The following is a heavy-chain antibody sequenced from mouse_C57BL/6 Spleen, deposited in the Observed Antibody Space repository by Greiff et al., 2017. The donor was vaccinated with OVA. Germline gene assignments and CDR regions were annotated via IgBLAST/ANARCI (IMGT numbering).Heavy chain of an antibody. CDR2: IHPTSGST. CDR1: GYTFTSYW. CDR3: ARGKNYCGSSYGYFDV. Sequence: QVQLQQPGAELVKPGASVKLSCKASGYTFTSYWMHWVKQRPGQGLEWIGMIHPTSGSTNYNEKFKGKATLTVDKSSSTAYMQLSSLTSEDSAVYYCARGKNYCGSSYGYFDVWGTGTTVTVSS. D-gene: IGHD1-1*01. J-gene: IGHJ1*03. V-gene: IGHV1-64*01.